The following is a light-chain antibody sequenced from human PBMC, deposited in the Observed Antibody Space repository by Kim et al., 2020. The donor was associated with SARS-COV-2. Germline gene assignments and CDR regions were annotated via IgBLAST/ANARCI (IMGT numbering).Light chain of an antibody. J-gene: IGKJ1*01. CDR2: GTS. CDR1: QSISHW. Sequence: ASVGNRVTISCRASQSISHWLAWYKQQSGKATKVIIYGTSDLESGVPSRFSGSGSGTQFTLTITSLQPDDFAIYYCQQYDEYPWTFGQGTKVEIK. V-gene: IGKV1-5*03. CDR3: QQYDEYPWT.